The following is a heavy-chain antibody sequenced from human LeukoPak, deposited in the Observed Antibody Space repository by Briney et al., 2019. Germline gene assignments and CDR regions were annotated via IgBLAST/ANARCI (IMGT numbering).Heavy chain of an antibody. CDR1: GFIFSSYG. D-gene: IGHD3-16*02. CDR3: ASIVGDGAFDI. V-gene: IGHV3-23*01. Sequence: GGSLRLSCAASGFIFSSYGMHWVRQAPGKGLEWVSAISGSGGSTYYADSVKGRFTISRDNSKNTLYLQMNSLRAEDTAVYYCASIVGDGAFDIWGQGTTVTVSS. J-gene: IGHJ3*02. CDR2: ISGSGGST.